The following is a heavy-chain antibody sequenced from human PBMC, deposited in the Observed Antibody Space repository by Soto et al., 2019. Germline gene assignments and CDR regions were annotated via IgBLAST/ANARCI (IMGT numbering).Heavy chain of an antibody. Sequence: PSETLSLTCTVSGGSISSSSYYWGWIRQPPGKGLEWIGSIYYSGSTYYNPSLKSRVTISVDTSKNQFSLKLSSVTAADTAVYYCARGSQVVTAIVRFPNWFDPWGQGTLVTVSS. V-gene: IGHV4-39*07. CDR3: ARGSQVVTAIVRFPNWFDP. CDR2: IYYSGST. D-gene: IGHD2-21*02. CDR1: GGSISSSSYY. J-gene: IGHJ5*02.